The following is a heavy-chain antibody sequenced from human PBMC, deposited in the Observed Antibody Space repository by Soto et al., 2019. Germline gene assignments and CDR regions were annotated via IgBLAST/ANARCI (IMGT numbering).Heavy chain of an antibody. V-gene: IGHV3-33*01. J-gene: IGHJ4*02. CDR2: IWYDGSNE. CDR3: ARVYANWEWELPGF. D-gene: IGHD7-27*01. CDR1: GFNLRSYG. Sequence: QVQLVESGGGVVQPGRSLRLSCVASGFNLRSYGMHWFRQAPGKGPEWVAVIWYDGSNEKYADSVKGRFTISRDDSRNTLYLQMNSLRAEDTAVYYYARVYANWEWELPGFWGQGTRVTVSS.